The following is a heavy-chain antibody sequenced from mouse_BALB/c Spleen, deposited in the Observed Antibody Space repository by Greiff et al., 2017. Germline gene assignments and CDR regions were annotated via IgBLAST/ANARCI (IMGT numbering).Heavy chain of an antibody. D-gene: IGHD1-2*01. CDR1: GFNIKDYY. J-gene: IGHJ2*01. CDR3: TRDYGYYFDY. V-gene: IGHV14-4*02. Sequence: EVQLQQSGAELVRSGASVKLSCTASGFNIKDYYMHWVKQRPEQGLEWIGWIDPENGDTEYAPKFQGKATMTADTSSNTAYLQLSSLTSEDSAVYYCTRDYGYYFDYWGQGTTLTVSS. CDR2: IDPENGDT.